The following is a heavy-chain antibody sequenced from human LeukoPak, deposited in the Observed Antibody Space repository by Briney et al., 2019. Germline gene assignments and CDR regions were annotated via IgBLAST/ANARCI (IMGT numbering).Heavy chain of an antibody. V-gene: IGHV3-21*01. Sequence: PGGSLRLSCAASGFTFSNAWMNWVRQAPGKGLEWVSSISHSSNYIYYADSLKGRFTISRDNAKNSLYLQMNSLRVEDTAVYYCARIDAFDIWGQGTLVTVSS. J-gene: IGHJ3*02. CDR1: GFTFSNAW. CDR2: ISHSSNYI. CDR3: ARIDAFDI.